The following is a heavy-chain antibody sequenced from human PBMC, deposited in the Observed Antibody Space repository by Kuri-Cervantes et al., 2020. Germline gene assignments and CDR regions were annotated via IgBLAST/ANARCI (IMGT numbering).Heavy chain of an antibody. J-gene: IGHJ4*02. CDR3: ARDSGSFSRNFFNF. Sequence: GSLRLSCTVSGDSITTNPYYWGWIRQSPGKGLEWIGTGSAHYNPSLRSRVTISVDTSKNQFSLKVNSVTAADTAFYFCARDSGSFSRNFFNFWGQGTLVTVSS. CDR1: GDSITTNPYY. V-gene: IGHV4-39*07. D-gene: IGHD1-26*01. CDR2: TGSA.